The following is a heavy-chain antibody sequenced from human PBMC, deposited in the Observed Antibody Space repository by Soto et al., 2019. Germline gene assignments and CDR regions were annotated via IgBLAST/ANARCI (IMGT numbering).Heavy chain of an antibody. CDR2: TYYRSRWYS. Sequence: SQTLSLTCVGSGDTVSSNSVAWNWVRQSPSRGLEWLGRTYYRSRWYSDYAVSVRSRIDINADTSKNQVSLQLNSVAPEDTAVYYCARSEEDSDYYYYGMDVWGQGTTVTVSS. D-gene: IGHD2-15*01. CDR3: ARSEEDSDYYYYGMDV. V-gene: IGHV6-1*01. J-gene: IGHJ6*02. CDR1: GDTVSSNSVA.